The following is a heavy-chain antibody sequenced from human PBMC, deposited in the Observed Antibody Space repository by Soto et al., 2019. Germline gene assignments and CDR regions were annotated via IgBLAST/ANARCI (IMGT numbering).Heavy chain of an antibody. CDR3: ARDSYSSSWYGGSHSFDY. J-gene: IGHJ4*02. Sequence: LRLSCAASGFTFSSYSMNWVRQAPGKGLEWVSSISSSSSYIYYADSVKGRFTISRDNAKNSLYLQMNSLRAEDTAVYYCARDSYSSSWYGGSHSFDYWGQGTLVTVSS. D-gene: IGHD6-13*01. V-gene: IGHV3-21*01. CDR1: GFTFSSYS. CDR2: ISSSSSYI.